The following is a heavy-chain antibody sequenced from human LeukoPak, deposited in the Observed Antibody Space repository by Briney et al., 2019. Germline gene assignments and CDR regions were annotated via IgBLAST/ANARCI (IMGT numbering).Heavy chain of an antibody. J-gene: IGHJ4*02. CDR3: ARAHQYSSSFYPPLNFDY. V-gene: IGHV1-2*06. Sequence: ASVKVSCKASGYTFTGYYMHWVRQAPGQGLEWMGRINPNSGDTNYAQKSQGRVTMTRDTSISTAYMELSRLRSDDTAVYYCARAHQYSSSFYPPLNFDYWGQGTLVTVSS. D-gene: IGHD6-6*01. CDR1: GYTFTGYY. CDR2: INPNSGDT.